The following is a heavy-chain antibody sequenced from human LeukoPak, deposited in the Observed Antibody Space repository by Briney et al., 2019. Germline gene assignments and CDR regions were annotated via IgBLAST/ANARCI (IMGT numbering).Heavy chain of an antibody. CDR2: IYYSGST. CDR1: GGSISSYY. V-gene: IGHV4-59*01. J-gene: IGHJ5*02. CDR3: ARAAWFGVDWFDP. D-gene: IGHD3-10*01. Sequence: SETLSLTCTVSGGSISSYYWSWIRQPPGKGLEWIGYIYYSGSTNYNPSLKSRVTISVDTSKNQFSLKLSSVTAADTAVYYCARAAWFGVDWFDPWGQGTLVTVSS.